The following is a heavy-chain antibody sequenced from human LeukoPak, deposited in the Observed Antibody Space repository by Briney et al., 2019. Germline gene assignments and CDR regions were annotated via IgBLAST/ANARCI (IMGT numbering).Heavy chain of an antibody. D-gene: IGHD3-3*01. CDR2: IWYDGSNK. V-gene: IGHV3-33*06. CDR1: GFTFSSYG. J-gene: IGHJ6*04. Sequence: PGGSLRLSCAASGFTFSSYGMHWVRQAPGKGLERVAVIWYDGSNKYYADSVKGRFTISRDNSKNTLYLQMNSLRAEDTAVYYCAKDPTGYCDFWSGYFPAGMDVWGKGTTVTVSS. CDR3: AKDPTGYCDFWSGYFPAGMDV.